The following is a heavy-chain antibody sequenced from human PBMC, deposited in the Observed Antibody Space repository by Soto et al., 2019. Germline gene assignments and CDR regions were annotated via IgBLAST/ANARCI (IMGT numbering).Heavy chain of an antibody. CDR3: AHSLIGYYYDSSGSNWFDL. J-gene: IGHJ5*02. Sequence: QITLKESGRTLVKPTQTLTLTCTFSGFSLSTSGVGVGWIRQPPGKALAWLALIYWDDDKRYSPSLKSRLTITKDTSKNQVVLTMTNLDPVDTATYYCAHSLIGYYYDSSGSNWFDLWGQGTLVTVSS. D-gene: IGHD3-22*01. V-gene: IGHV2-5*02. CDR1: GFSLSTSGVG. CDR2: IYWDDDK.